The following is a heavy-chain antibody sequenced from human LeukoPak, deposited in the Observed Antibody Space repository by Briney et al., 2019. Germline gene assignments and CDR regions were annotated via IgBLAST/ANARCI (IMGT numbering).Heavy chain of an antibody. CDR2: IRNDGSTT. J-gene: IGHJ4*02. CDR3: ARDEEDYGGNSPLGY. CDR1: GFTFSSYW. V-gene: IGHV3-74*01. D-gene: IGHD4-23*01. Sequence: PGGSLRLSCAASGFTFSSYWMHWVRQAPGKGLVWVSRIRNDGSTTSYADSVKGRFTISRDNAKNTLYLQMNSLRAEDTAVYYCARDEEDYGGNSPLGYWGQGTLVTVSS.